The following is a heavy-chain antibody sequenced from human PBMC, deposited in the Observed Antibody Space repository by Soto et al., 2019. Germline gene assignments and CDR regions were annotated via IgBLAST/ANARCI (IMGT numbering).Heavy chain of an antibody. CDR3: ARGDCVGGTCYSLAGSFYYYMDV. Sequence: EVQLVESGGGLVQPGGSLRLSCVASGFTFSNYWMYWVRQAPGEGLVWVSRINNDGSVSSYADSVKGRLTSSRDNVKNTLYLQMDSLRAEDTAVYYCARGDCVGGTCYSLAGSFYYYMDVWCKGTTVTVFS. V-gene: IGHV3-74*01. D-gene: IGHD2-15*01. CDR2: INNDGSVS. J-gene: IGHJ6*03. CDR1: GFTFSNYW.